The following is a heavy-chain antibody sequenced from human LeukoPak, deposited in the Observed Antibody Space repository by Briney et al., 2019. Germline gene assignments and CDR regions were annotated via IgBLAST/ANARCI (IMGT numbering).Heavy chain of an antibody. CDR3: ARTAGVAVAGSRQYFDY. CDR2: FYYSGNT. J-gene: IGHJ4*02. CDR1: GGSIRNNAYF. V-gene: IGHV4-39*01. D-gene: IGHD6-19*01. Sequence: SETLSLTCTVSGGSIRNNAYFWAWVRQPPGKGLEWIGSFYYSGNTYYNPSLKSRVTISVDTSKNEFSLKLRSVTAADTAVYYCARTAGVAVAGSRQYFDYWGQGTLVTVSS.